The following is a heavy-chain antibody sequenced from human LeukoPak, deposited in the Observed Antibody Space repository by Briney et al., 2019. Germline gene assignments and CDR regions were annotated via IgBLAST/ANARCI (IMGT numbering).Heavy chain of an antibody. Sequence: SQTQSLTCTVSGHSISSGDYYWSWIRQPPGKGLEWIGYIYYSQSTYYNPSLKSRVTISVDTSKNQFSLKLSSVTAADTAVYYCARGPLTGILDYWGQGTLVTVSS. D-gene: IGHD3-9*01. J-gene: IGHJ4*02. CDR2: IYYSQST. CDR3: ARGPLTGILDY. V-gene: IGHV4-30-4*01. CDR1: GHSISSGDYY.